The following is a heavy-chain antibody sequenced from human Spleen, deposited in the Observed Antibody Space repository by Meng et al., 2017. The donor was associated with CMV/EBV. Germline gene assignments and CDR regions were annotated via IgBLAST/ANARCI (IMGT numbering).Heavy chain of an antibody. J-gene: IGHJ4*02. Sequence: SGYTLTRHYIHWMRQAPGQGLEWMGIIAPSGGTPRYAQKFQGRVSMTRDTSTSTVYMELSSLRSEDTAVYYCARDPAAAGTGAYFDYWGQGALVTVSS. CDR2: IAPSGGTP. V-gene: IGHV1-46*01. CDR3: ARDPAAAGTGAYFDY. CDR1: GYTLTRHY. D-gene: IGHD6-13*01.